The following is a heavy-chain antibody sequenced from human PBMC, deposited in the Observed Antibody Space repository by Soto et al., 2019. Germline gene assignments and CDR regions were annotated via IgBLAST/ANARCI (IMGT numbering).Heavy chain of an antibody. J-gene: IGHJ4*01. D-gene: IGHD3-16*01. CDR3: ARTLTIGGAVLD. Sequence: EVQLLESGGGLVQPGGSLRLSCAASGFSFNKYAMTWVRQAPGKGLEWVAAISGSGGRTHYADSVKGRFTISRDNSKNIPHLQMNSLRVEEPAVFYCARTLTIGGAVLDWGHGTLVSVSS. CDR2: ISGSGGRT. V-gene: IGHV3-23*01. CDR1: GFSFNKYA.